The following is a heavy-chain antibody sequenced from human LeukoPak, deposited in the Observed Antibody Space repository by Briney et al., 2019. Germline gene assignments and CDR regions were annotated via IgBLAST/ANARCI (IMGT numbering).Heavy chain of an antibody. CDR3: ARGNILAGYCFDF. CDR2: IHYTGAP. D-gene: IGHD3-9*01. V-gene: IGHV4-34*01. Sequence: PSETLSLTCAVYGGSITGYYWSWLRQTPGRGLEWVGEIHYTGAPSYNPSLKSRATISTDTSKNQFSLRLSSVTAADTAVYYCARGNILAGYCFDFWGQGALVTVSS. CDR1: GGSITGYY. J-gene: IGHJ4*02.